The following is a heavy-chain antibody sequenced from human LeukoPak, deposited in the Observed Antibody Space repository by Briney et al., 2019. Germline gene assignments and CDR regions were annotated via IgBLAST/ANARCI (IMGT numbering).Heavy chain of an antibody. J-gene: IGHJ3*02. Sequence: GGSLRLSCAASGFTFSTYSMNWVRQAPGKGLEWVSAISTSSTYIYYADSVKGRFTVSRDNAKNSLFLQMNSLRAEDTAVYYCARDLDYGGNFGPFDIWGQGTMVTVSS. CDR3: ARDLDYGGNFGPFDI. V-gene: IGHV3-21*01. D-gene: IGHD4-23*01. CDR2: ISTSSTYI. CDR1: GFTFSTYS.